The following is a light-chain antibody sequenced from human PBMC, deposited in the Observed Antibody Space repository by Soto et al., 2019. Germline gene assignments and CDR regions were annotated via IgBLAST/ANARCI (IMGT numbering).Light chain of an antibody. CDR2: EVN. CDR1: SSDVGGYKY. CDR3: SSYAGSNNFV. V-gene: IGLV2-8*01. J-gene: IGLJ1*01. Sequence: QSALTQPPSASGSPGQSVTISCTGTSSDVGGYKYVSWYQQHPGKAPKLMIFEVNKRPSGVPDRFSASKSGNTASLTVSGLQAEDEADYYCSSYAGSNNFVFGTGTKVTVL.